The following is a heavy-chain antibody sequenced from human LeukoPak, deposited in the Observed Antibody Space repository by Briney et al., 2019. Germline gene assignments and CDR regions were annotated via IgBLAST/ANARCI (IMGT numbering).Heavy chain of an antibody. CDR2: ISSSGSTT. J-gene: IGHJ4*02. Sequence: GGSLRLSCVASGFTFSSYEMNWVRQAPGKGLEWVSYISSSGSTTYYGDSVKGRFTFSRDNAKNLLYLQMSSLTAEDTAVCYCARDIGGIFDSWGQGTLVTVSS. D-gene: IGHD1-26*01. CDR3: ARDIGGIFDS. V-gene: IGHV3-48*03. CDR1: GFTFSSYE.